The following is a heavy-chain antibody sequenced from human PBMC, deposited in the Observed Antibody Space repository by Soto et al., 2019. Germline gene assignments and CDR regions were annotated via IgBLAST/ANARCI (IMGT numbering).Heavy chain of an antibody. CDR2: INPNSGGT. D-gene: IGHD3-16*02. CDR1: GYTFTGYY. CDR3: ARSQPYYDYVWGSYRYPYYYGMDV. V-gene: IGHV1-2*04. J-gene: IGHJ6*02. Sequence: GASVKVSCKASGYTFTGYYMHWVRQAPGQGLEWMGWINPNSGGTNYAQKFQGWVTMTRDTSISTAYMELSRLRSDDTAVYYCARSQPYYDYVWGSYRYPYYYGMDVWGQGTTVTVSS.